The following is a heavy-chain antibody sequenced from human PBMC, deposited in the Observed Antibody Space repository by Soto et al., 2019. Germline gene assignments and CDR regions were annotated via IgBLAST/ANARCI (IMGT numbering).Heavy chain of an antibody. CDR1: GYRFSSYW. J-gene: IGHJ5*02. D-gene: IGHD2-15*01. Sequence: PGESLKISCKGSGYRFSSYWIGWVRQMPGKGLEWMGIIHPADSDTRYSPSFQGQVTISADKSISTAYLQWSSLKASDTAMYYCTRGLTPDWPHWFDPWGQGTLVTVSS. CDR3: TRGLTPDWPHWFDP. V-gene: IGHV5-51*01. CDR2: IHPADSDT.